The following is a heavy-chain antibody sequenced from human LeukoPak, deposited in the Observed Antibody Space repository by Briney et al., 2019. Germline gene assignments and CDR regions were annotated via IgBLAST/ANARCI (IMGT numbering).Heavy chain of an antibody. J-gene: IGHJ4*02. CDR1: GGFISSRTYY. CDR3: ARLIPYYFDY. Sequence: PSETLSLTCTVSGGFISSRTYYWGWIRQPPGKGLEWIASIYYSGSTYYNPSLKSRVTISVDTSKNQFSLRLRSVTAADTAVYYCARLIPYYFDYWGQGILVTVSS. CDR2: IYYSGST. V-gene: IGHV4-39*07.